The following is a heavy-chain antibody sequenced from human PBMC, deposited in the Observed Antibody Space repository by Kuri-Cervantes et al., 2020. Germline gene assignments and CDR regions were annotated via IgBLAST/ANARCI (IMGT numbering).Heavy chain of an antibody. CDR1: GGSLNGYY. CDR3: ARISGLYDY. D-gene: IGHD5-12*01. V-gene: IGHV4-34*01. CDR2: INPSGSA. J-gene: IGHJ4*02. Sequence: SETLSLTCGVYGGSLNGYYWTWIRQPPGKGLEWIGEINPSGSAYYNSSLKSRVAISVDTSKNQFSLNLSSVTAADTAVYYCARISGLYDYWGQGTLVTVSS.